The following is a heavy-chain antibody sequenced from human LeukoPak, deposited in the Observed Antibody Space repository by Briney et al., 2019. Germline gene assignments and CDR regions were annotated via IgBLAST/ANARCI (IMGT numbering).Heavy chain of an antibody. CDR1: GFTFRSYP. CDR3: AKGGVDGFDAFDI. CDR2: ISGSGGST. Sequence: HSGGPLRPSCEPLGFTFRSYPMSWVRQAPGKGLEWFSAISGSGGSTYYADSVKGRFTISRDNSKNTLYLQMNSLRAEDTAVYYCAKGGVDGFDAFDIWGQGTMVTVSS. V-gene: IGHV3-23*01. J-gene: IGHJ3*02. D-gene: IGHD3-10*01.